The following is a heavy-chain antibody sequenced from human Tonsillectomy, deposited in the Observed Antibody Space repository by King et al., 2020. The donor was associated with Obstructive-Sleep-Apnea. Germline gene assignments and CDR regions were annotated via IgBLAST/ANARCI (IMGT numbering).Heavy chain of an antibody. J-gene: IGHJ4*02. CDR3: ARGQGGY. CDR1: GGSISSSTFY. Sequence: LQLQESGPGLVKPSETLSLTCTVSGGSISSSTFYWGWIRQPPGKGLEWIGSINYSGSTYYNPSLKSRVTISVDTSKTQFSLKLSSETAADTAVYYCARGQGGYWGQGTLVTVSS. CDR2: INYSGST. V-gene: IGHV4-39*07.